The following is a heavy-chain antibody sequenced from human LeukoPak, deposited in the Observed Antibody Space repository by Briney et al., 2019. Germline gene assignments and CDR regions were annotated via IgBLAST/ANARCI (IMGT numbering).Heavy chain of an antibody. V-gene: IGHV3-48*01. CDR3: ARSSGYPFFDY. D-gene: IGHD3-22*01. Sequence: GGSLRLSCEAPGFTFSDYSMNWVRQASGEGLEWLSYITSTSDTIYYADSVKGRFTSSRDNAKNSVYLQMNSLRAEDTAVYYCARSSGYPFFDYWGQGTLVTVSS. CDR2: ITSTSDTI. CDR1: GFTFSDYS. J-gene: IGHJ4*02.